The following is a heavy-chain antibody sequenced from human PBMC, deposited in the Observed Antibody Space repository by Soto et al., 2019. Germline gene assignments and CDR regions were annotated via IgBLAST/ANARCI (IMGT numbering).Heavy chain of an antibody. V-gene: IGHV3-48*01. J-gene: IGHJ4*02. Sequence: PGGSLRLSCGASGFTFSSYSMNWVRQAPGKGLEWIPHISASSRTLFYADSVKGRFTISRDNAKNSLYLQMNSLRAEDTAVYYCAKVPPGGWYYFDYWGQGTLVTVSS. CDR2: ISASSRTL. CDR3: AKVPPGGWYYFDY. D-gene: IGHD6-19*01. CDR1: GFTFSSYS.